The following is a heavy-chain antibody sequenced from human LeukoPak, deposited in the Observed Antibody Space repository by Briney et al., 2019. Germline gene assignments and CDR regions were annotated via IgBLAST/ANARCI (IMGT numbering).Heavy chain of an antibody. J-gene: IGHJ6*03. CDR3: ARVEGGVIVTDYYMDV. CDR2: IKQDGSEK. CDR1: GFPFSSYA. Sequence: GGTLRLSCAASGFPFSSYAMSWVRQAPGKGLEWVANIKQDGSEKYYVDSVKGRFTISRDNAKNSLYLQMNSLRAEDTAVYYCARVEGGVIVTDYYMDVWGKGTTVTISS. D-gene: IGHD3-16*02. V-gene: IGHV3-7*01.